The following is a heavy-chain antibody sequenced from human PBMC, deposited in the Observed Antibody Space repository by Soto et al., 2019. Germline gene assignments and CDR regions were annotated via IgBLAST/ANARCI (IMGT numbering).Heavy chain of an antibody. V-gene: IGHV4-61*01. CDR2: IYYSGST. D-gene: IGHD3-10*01. CDR3: ARKTNYGLWSFDI. CDR1: GGSISSSNW. Sequence: SXTLSLTCAVSGGSISSSNWWSWIRQPPGKGLEWIGYIYYSGSTNYNPSLKSRVTISVDTSKNQFSLKLSSVTAADTAVYYCARKTNYGLWSFDIWGQGTMVTVSS. J-gene: IGHJ3*02.